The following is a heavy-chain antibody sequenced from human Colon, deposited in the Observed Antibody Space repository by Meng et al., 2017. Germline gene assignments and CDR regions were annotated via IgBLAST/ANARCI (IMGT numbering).Heavy chain of an antibody. CDR1: GFTFSGSD. J-gene: IGHJ3*02. Sequence: GGSLRLSCVVSGFTFSGSDVHWVRQASGKGLEWVGRIRSKTDTYATAFAASVKGRFTISRDDSKNTAYLQLNSLKTEDTAVYYCTVFSRGHIWGQGKMVTVSS. V-gene: IGHV3-73*01. CDR2: IRSKTDTYAT. D-gene: IGHD3-3*02. CDR3: TVFSRGHI.